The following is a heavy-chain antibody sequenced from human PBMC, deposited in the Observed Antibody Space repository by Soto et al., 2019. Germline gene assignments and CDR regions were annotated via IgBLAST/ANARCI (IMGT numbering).Heavy chain of an antibody. CDR2: ILVGGST. CDR1: GFTCISYD. V-gene: IGHV3-23*01. CDR3: AKATATGGGAFDI. D-gene: IGHD2-8*02. Sequence: PGGSLRLSCAVSGFTCISYDMSWVRQAPGKGLEWVSTILVGGSTHYPDSVKGRFTISRDNSKNTLFLQMNSLTAGDTAVYYCAKATATGGGAFDICGQGTMVTVSS. J-gene: IGHJ3*02.